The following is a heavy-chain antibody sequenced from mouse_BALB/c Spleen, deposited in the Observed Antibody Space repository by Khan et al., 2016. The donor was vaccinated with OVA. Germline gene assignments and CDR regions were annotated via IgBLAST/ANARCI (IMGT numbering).Heavy chain of an antibody. Sequence: EVELVESGGDLVKPGGPLKLSCAASGFTFSTYAMSWVRQTPEKRLEWVATISSGGDYTYYPDSVKGRFTLSRDNTKNTLYLQMISLRSEDTAMYYCARHNYVPFAYWGQGTLVTVSA. V-gene: IGHV5-9-3*01. J-gene: IGHJ3*01. CDR3: ARHNYVPFAY. CDR1: GFTFSTYA. CDR2: ISSGGDYT. D-gene: IGHD2-1*01.